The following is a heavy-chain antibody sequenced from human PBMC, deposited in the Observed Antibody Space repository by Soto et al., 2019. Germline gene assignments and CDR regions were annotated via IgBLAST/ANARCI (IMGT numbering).Heavy chain of an antibody. CDR2: IYYSGST. J-gene: IGHJ4*02. D-gene: IGHD3-22*01. CDR1: GGSISSGGYY. CDR3: ARWNDSSGYYYW. Sequence: SETLSLTCTVSGGSISSGGYYWSWIRQHPGKGLEWIGYIYYSGSTYYNPSLKSRVTISVDTSKNQFSLKLSSVTAADTAVYCCARWNDSSGYYYWWGQGTLVTVSS. V-gene: IGHV4-31*03.